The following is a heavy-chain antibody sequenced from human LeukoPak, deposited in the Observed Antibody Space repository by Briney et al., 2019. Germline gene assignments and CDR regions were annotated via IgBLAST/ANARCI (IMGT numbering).Heavy chain of an antibody. V-gene: IGHV1-46*01. D-gene: IGHD6-6*01. CDR1: GYTFTSYY. J-gene: IGHJ6*03. CDR3: ARDFSIAARSSPRNYYYYYYMDV. CDR2: INPSGGST. Sequence: GASVKVSCKASGYTFTSYYMHWVRQAPGQGLEWMGIINPSGGSTSYAQKFQGRVTMTRDMSTSTVYMELSSLRSEDTAVYYCARDFSIAARSSPRNYYYYYYMDVWGKGTTVTVSS.